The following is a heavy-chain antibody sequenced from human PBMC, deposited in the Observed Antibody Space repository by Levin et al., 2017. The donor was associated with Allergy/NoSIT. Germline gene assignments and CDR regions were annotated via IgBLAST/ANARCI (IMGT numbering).Heavy chain of an antibody. V-gene: IGHV4-34*01. Sequence: SQTLSLPCAVYGGSFRNYYWSWLRQAPGKGLEWIGEINHSGSTNYNPSLKSRVTIAVDTSKNHFSLKLNSVTAADTAVYYCARGPPVDYYDRSGFYYPFDHWGQGTLVTVSS. CDR2: INHSGST. D-gene: IGHD3-22*01. CDR1: GGSFRNYY. CDR3: ARGPPVDYYDRSGFYYPFDH. J-gene: IGHJ4*02.